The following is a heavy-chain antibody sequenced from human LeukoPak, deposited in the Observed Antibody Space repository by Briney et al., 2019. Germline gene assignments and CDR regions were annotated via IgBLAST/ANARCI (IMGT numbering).Heavy chain of an antibody. Sequence: TSETLSLTCTVSGGSISSSSYYWGWIRQPPGKGLEWNGSIYYSGSTYYHPSLKSRATISVDTSKNQFSLKLSSVTAADTAVYYCASRLGYCSSTSCYNWFDPWGQGTLVTVSS. V-gene: IGHV4-39*01. CDR1: GGSISSSSYY. CDR2: IYYSGST. J-gene: IGHJ5*02. D-gene: IGHD2-2*01. CDR3: ASRLGYCSSTSCYNWFDP.